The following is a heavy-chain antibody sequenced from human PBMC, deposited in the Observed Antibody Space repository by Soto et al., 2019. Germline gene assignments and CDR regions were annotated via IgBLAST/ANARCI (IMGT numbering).Heavy chain of an antibody. D-gene: IGHD6-13*01. CDR1: GFIFNSYS. V-gene: IGHV3-48*01. J-gene: IGHJ3*02. CDR3: ARAYSSSSGKDAFDI. CDR2: ISSSSSTI. Sequence: GSLRLSCEASGFIFNSYSMNWVRQAPGKGLEWVSYISSSSSTIYYADSVKGRFTISRDNAKNSLYLQMNSLRAEDTAVYYCARAYSSSSGKDAFDIWGQGTMVTVSS.